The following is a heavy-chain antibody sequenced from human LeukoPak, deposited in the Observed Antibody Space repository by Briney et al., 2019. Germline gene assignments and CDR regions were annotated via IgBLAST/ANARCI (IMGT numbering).Heavy chain of an antibody. J-gene: IGHJ4*02. V-gene: IGHV4-59*11. CDR2: IYYSGGT. CDR1: GDSMSNHY. D-gene: IGHD6-19*01. Sequence: SETLSLTCTVSGDSMSNHYWSWIRQPPGKGLEWIGYIYYSGGTNYNPSLNSRVTISIDTSENQFSLRLSSVTAADTAVYYCARGNGWFFYWGQGTLVTVSP. CDR3: ARGNGWFFY.